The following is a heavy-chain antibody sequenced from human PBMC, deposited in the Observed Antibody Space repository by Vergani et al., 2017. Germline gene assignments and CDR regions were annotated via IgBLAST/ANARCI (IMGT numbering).Heavy chain of an antibody. Sequence: EVQLVESGGDLVQPGGSLRLSCVASGFPFSGYSMNWVRQAPDKRLEWVSSISSSSSYIHYSDSLKGRFTISRDNAKSSLYLQMNSLRAEDTGVYYCAKQYFVSGNYLFDYWGQGTLVTVSS. CDR3: AKQYFVSGNYLFDY. J-gene: IGHJ4*02. CDR1: GFPFSGYS. V-gene: IGHV3-21*01. D-gene: IGHD3-10*01. CDR2: ISSSSSYI.